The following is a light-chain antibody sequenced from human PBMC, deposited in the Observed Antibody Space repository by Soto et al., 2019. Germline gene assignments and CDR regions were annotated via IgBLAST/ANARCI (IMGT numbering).Light chain of an antibody. Sequence: DIQLTQSPSSLSRSVGDRGTITCRASQSISSYLNWYQQKPGKAPQYLIQAASILQSGVPSRFSGSGSGTEFILTINNLQPEDFASYFCLQVYSFPRTFGLGTKVDIK. V-gene: IGKV1-39*01. CDR3: LQVYSFPRT. CDR1: QSISSY. J-gene: IGKJ1*01. CDR2: AAS.